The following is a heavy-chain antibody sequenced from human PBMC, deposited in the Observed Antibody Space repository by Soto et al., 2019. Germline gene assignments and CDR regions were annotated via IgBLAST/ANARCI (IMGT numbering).Heavy chain of an antibody. D-gene: IGHD2-2*01. Sequence: QVQLVQSGAEVKKPGSSVKVSCKASGGTFSSYTISWVRQAPGQGLEWMGRIIPILGIANYAQKFQGRVTITADNSTSTAYMELRSLRSDDTAVSYCALLGGCSSTSCYQAWGQGTLVTVSS. CDR3: ALLGGCSSTSCYQA. CDR1: GGTFSSYT. V-gene: IGHV1-69*02. J-gene: IGHJ5*02. CDR2: IIPILGIA.